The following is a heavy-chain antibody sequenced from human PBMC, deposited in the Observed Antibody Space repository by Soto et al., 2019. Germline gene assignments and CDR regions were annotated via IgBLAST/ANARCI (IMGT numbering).Heavy chain of an antibody. CDR3: ARDATKYYYDSSGYFSACDI. D-gene: IGHD3-22*01. CDR2: IYYSGST. CDR1: GGSISSYY. J-gene: IGHJ3*02. V-gene: IGHV4-59*01. Sequence: SETLSLTCTVSGGSISSYYWSWIRQPPGKGLEWIGYIYYSGSTNYNPSLKSRVTISVDTSKNQFSLKLSSVTAADTAVYYCARDATKYYYDSSGYFSACDIWGQGTMVTVS.